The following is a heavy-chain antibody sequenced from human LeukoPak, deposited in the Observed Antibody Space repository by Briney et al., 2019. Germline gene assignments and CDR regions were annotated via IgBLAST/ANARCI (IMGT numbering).Heavy chain of an antibody. J-gene: IGHJ5*02. Sequence: PSETLSLTCTVSGGSISSSSSFWGWIRQPAGKGLEWIGRIYTSGSTNYNPSLKSRVTISVDTSKNQFSLKLSSVTAADTAVYYCARGVPAAKAKGWFDPWGQGTLVTVSS. CDR1: GGSISSSSSF. D-gene: IGHD2-2*01. CDR2: IYTSGST. CDR3: ARGVPAAKAKGWFDP. V-gene: IGHV4-61*02.